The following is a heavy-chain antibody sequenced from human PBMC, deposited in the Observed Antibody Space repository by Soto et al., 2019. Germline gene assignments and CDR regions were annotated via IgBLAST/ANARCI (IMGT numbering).Heavy chain of an antibody. D-gene: IGHD4-17*01. CDR3: AKDAISGDGIWLMDS. CDR2: LLRSGSSA. CDR1: GFTFRSYA. J-gene: IGHJ5*02. V-gene: IGHV3-23*01. Sequence: GGSLRLSCSASGFTFRSYAMHWVRQAPGKGLEWVSSLLRSGSSAYYADSVRGRFTISSDTSANSLYLQTDNLRAEDTAIYYCAKDAISGDGIWLMDSWGQGTVVTVSS.